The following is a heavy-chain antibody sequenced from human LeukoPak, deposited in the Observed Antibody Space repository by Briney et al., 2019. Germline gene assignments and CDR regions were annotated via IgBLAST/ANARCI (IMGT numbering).Heavy chain of an antibody. CDR1: GFTFSTYA. V-gene: IGHV3-23*01. CDR2: ISDSGGNT. J-gene: IGHJ4*02. Sequence: PGGSLRLSCAASGFTFSTYAISWVRQAPGKGLEWVSAISDSGGNTYYADSVKGRFTIFRDNSKNTLFLQMNSLRADDTAVYYCAKETYYYDSSGYYYYFDSWGQGTLGTVSS. D-gene: IGHD3-22*01. CDR3: AKETYYYDSSGYYYYFDS.